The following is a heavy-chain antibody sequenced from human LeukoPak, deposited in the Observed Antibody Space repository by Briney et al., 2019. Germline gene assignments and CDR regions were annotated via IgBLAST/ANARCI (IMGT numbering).Heavy chain of an antibody. J-gene: IGHJ4*02. D-gene: IGHD5-18*01. CDR2: ISSSGRTT. CDR1: GFTFRSYE. CDR3: ARGVPRGYRYGPFDY. Sequence: GGSLRLSCAASGFTFRSYEMNWVRQAPGKGLEWVSHISSSGRTTYYADSVKGRFTISRDNAKKSLDLQMNSLRDEDTTIYYCARGVPRGYRYGPFDYWGQGTLVTVSS. V-gene: IGHV3-48*03.